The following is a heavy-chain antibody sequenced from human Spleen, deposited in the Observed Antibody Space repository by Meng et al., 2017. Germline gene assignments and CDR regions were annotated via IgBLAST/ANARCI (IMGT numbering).Heavy chain of an antibody. J-gene: IGHJ4*02. CDR1: GYTFTGYY. V-gene: IGHV1-2*02. D-gene: IGHD6-19*01. Sequence: ASVKVSCKASGYTFTGYYMHWVRQAPGQGLEWMGWINPNSGGTNYAQKFQGRVTMTRDTSISTAYMELSRLRSDDTAVYYCARVKVGQWLVRGGEYFDYWGQGTLVTVSS. CDR2: INPNSGGT. CDR3: ARVKVGQWLVRGGEYFDY.